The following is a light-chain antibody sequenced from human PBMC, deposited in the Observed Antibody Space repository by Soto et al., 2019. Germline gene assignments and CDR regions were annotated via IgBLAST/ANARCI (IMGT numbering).Light chain of an antibody. V-gene: IGKV1-5*01. CDR3: QQYSSIWT. Sequence: DIQMTQSPPTLSASVGDRVTITCRASQRIRTWLAWYQQKPGEAPKILIYDASILQSGVPSRFSGNASGTDFTLTINSLQPDDFATYYCQQYSSIWTFGQGTKVDIK. CDR1: QRIRTW. CDR2: DAS. J-gene: IGKJ1*01.